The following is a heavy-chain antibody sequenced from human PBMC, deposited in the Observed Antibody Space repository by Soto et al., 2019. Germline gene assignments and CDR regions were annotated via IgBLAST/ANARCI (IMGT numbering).Heavy chain of an antibody. Sequence: QVQLVQSGAEVKKPGASVKVSCKASGYTFTGYYMHWVRQAPAQGLEWMGWINPNSGGTNYAQKFQGRVTMTRDTSISTAYMELSRLRSDDTAVYYCARGLHDYVWGSYRLTEYYFDYWGQGTLVTVSS. V-gene: IGHV1-2*02. CDR3: ARGLHDYVWGSYRLTEYYFDY. CDR2: INPNSGGT. CDR1: GYTFTGYY. D-gene: IGHD3-16*02. J-gene: IGHJ4*02.